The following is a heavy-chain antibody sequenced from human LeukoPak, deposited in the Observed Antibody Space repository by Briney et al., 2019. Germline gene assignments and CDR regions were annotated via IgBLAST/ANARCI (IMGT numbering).Heavy chain of an antibody. CDR1: GFTFSSYE. J-gene: IGHJ4*02. V-gene: IGHV3-48*03. CDR3: AKGNGYSYGRYYFDY. CDR2: ISSSGSTI. Sequence: TGRSLRLSCAASGFTFSSYEMNWVRQAPGKGLEWVSYISSSGSTIYYADSVKGRFTISRDNSKNTLYLQVNSLRAEDTAVYYCAKGNGYSYGRYYFDYWGQGTLVTVSS. D-gene: IGHD5-18*01.